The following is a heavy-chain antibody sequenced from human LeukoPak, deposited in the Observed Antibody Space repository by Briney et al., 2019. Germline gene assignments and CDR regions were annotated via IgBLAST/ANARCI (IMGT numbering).Heavy chain of an antibody. V-gene: IGHV1-69*13. D-gene: IGHD5-18*01. CDR1: GCTFSSYA. Sequence: SVKVSCKASGCTFSSYAISWVRQAPGQGLEWMGWIIPICGTANYAQKFQGRVTITGDESTSTAYMELSSLRSEDTAVYSCARGSMDAAMVTSAFDICGQGTMVTVSS. CDR2: IIPICGTA. CDR3: ARGSMDAAMVTSAFDI. J-gene: IGHJ3*02.